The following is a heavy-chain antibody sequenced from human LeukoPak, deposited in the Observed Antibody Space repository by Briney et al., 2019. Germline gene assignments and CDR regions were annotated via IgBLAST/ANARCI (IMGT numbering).Heavy chain of an antibody. J-gene: IGHJ4*02. D-gene: IGHD1-26*01. CDR1: GFTFSSFA. CDR3: AKDLYGSGSYYFDS. Sequence: GGSLRLSCSASGFTFSSFAMSWVRQAPGRGLDWVSAISGNGGSTYYTASVKGPFTISRDNSKNTLYLQMNSLRAEDTAVYYCAKDLYGSGSYYFDSWGQGTLVTVSS. V-gene: IGHV3-23*01. CDR2: ISGNGGST.